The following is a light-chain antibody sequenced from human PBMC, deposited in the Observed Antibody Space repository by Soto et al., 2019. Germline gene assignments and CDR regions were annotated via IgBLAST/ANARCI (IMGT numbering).Light chain of an antibody. Sequence: QSALTQPASVSGSPGQSITISCTGTSSDVGGYNFVSWYQQYPGKAPRLILYEVSNRPSGVSARFSGSKSGNTASLTISGLQAEDEADYYCSSYTLRNTLVLFGGGTKLTVL. J-gene: IGLJ3*02. CDR1: SSDVGGYNF. CDR3: SSYTLRNTLVL. CDR2: EVS. V-gene: IGLV2-14*01.